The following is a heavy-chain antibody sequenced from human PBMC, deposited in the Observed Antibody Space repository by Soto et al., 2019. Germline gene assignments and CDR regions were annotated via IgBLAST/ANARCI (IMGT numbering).Heavy chain of an antibody. CDR1: GFTFSYYG. CDR2: ISYDGSNR. J-gene: IGHJ4*02. V-gene: IGHV3-30*18. CDR3: AKGGRIPTSSVDY. D-gene: IGHD2-2*01. Sequence: QVQLVESVGGVVQPGKSLRLSCAASGFTFSYYGLHWVRHAPGKGLEWVAGISYDGSNRYYGDSVKGRFSISRDNPNNTLYLQMNSLRDEDTAVYYCAKGGRIPTSSVDYWGQGTLVTVSS.